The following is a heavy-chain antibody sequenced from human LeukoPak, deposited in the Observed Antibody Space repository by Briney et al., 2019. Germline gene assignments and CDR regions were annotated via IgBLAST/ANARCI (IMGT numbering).Heavy chain of an antibody. CDR3: ARFPVTTTNRAFDS. CDR1: GFTFSDYY. V-gene: IGHV3-11*06. D-gene: IGHD4-17*01. CDR2: ISSSSSYT. Sequence: GGSVRLSCAASGFTFSDYYMSWIRQAPGKGLEWVSYISSSSSYTNYADSVKGRFTISRDNAKNSLYLQMNSLRAEDTAVYYCARFPVTTTNRAFDSWGQGRIVSVSS. J-gene: IGHJ3*02.